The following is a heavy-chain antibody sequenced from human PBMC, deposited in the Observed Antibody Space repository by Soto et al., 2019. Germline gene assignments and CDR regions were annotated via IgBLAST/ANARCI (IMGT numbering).Heavy chain of an antibody. CDR2: ISGLGAGT. V-gene: IGHV3-23*01. Sequence: LRLSCAASGFTFSTYAMTWVRQAPGKGLEWVSTISGLGAGTYYADSVKGRFTISRDNSKNTVYLQMDSLRAEDTAVYYCSSSRTGYYFDYWGQGTLVTVSS. CDR3: SSSRTGYYFDY. D-gene: IGHD2-2*01. CDR1: GFTFSTYA. J-gene: IGHJ4*02.